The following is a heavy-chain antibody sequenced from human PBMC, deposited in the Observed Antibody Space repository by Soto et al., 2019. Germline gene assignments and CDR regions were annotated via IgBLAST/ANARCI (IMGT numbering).Heavy chain of an antibody. CDR1: GGTFSSYA. V-gene: IGHV1-69*01. D-gene: IGHD2-2*01. Sequence: QVQLVQSGAEVKKPGSSVKVSCKASGGTFSSYAISWVRQAPGQGLEWMGGIIPNFGTANYAQKFQGRATITADESTSRAYMELSSLRSEDTAVYYCARGAADSTIDYWCQGTLVTVSS. J-gene: IGHJ4*02. CDR3: ARGAADSTIDY. CDR2: IIPNFGTA.